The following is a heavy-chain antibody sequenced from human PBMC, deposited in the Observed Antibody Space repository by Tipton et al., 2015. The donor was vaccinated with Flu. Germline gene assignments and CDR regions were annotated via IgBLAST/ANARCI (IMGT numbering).Heavy chain of an antibody. V-gene: IGHV3-33*01. J-gene: IGHJ4*02. CDR1: GFTFSNFA. CDR2: IWYDGSNK. CDR3: ARGYDILTDGGGYFDY. Sequence: RSLRLSCAASGFTFSNFAMHWVRQAPGKGLEWVAGIWYDGSNKYYADSVKGRFTISRDNSKNTLYLQMNSLRAKDTAVYYCARGYDILTDGGGYFDYWGQGTLVTVSS. D-gene: IGHD3-9*01.